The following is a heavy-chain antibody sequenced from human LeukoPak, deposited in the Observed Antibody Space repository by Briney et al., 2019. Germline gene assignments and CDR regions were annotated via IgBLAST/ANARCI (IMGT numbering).Heavy chain of an antibody. J-gene: IGHJ3*02. CDR3: ARNYYYDSSGYYWSAFDI. D-gene: IGHD3-22*01. CDR2: ITNDGSGT. Sequence: GGSLRLSCAASGFTFSRYWMHWVRQDPGKGLVWVSRITNDGSGTSYADSVKGRFTISRDNAKNTVYLQINSLRAEDTAVYYCARNYYYDSSGYYWSAFDIWGQGTMVTVSS. CDR1: GFTFSRYW. V-gene: IGHV3-74*01.